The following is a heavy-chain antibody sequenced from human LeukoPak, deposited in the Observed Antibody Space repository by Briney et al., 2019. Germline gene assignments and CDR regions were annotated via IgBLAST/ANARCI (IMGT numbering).Heavy chain of an antibody. J-gene: IGHJ4*02. CDR1: GGSISSYY. V-gene: IGHV4-59*01. D-gene: IGHD3-3*01. CDR2: IYYSEST. CDR3: ARATYYDFWSGYWAFDY. Sequence: PSETPSLTCTVSGGSISSYYWSWIRQPPRKGPEWIGYIYYSESTNYNPSLKSRVTISVDASKNQFSLKLSSVTAVDTAVYYCARATYYDFWSGYWAFDYWGQGTLVIASS.